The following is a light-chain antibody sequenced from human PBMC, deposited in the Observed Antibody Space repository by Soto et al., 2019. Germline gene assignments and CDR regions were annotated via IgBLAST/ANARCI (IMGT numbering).Light chain of an antibody. CDR2: VTS. J-gene: IGKJ2*01. CDR1: QSVVSKF. Sequence: EIVLTQSPGTLSLSPGERATLSCRASQSVVSKFFAWYQQKPGQAPRLLIYVTSSRATGIPDRFSGSGSGTDFTLTISRLEPEDFAVYYCQQYGSPPMYAFGQGTKLEIK. V-gene: IGKV3-20*01. CDR3: QQYGSPPMYA.